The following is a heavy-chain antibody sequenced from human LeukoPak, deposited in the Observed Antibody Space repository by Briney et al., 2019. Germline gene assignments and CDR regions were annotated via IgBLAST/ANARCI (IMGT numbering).Heavy chain of an antibody. CDR3: ARDLSLWFGELNIDY. D-gene: IGHD3-10*01. CDR1: GYTFTSYG. J-gene: IGHJ4*02. CDR2: IRAYNGNT. Sequence: ASVKVSCKASGYTFTSYGISWVRQAPGQGLEWMGWIRAYNGNTNYAQKLQGRVTMTTDSSTSTAYMELRSLRSDDTAVYYCARDLSLWFGELNIDYWGQGTLVTVSS. V-gene: IGHV1-18*01.